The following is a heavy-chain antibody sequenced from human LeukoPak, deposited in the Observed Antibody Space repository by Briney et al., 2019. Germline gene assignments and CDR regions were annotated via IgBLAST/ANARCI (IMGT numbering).Heavy chain of an antibody. D-gene: IGHD3-10*01. CDR2: IYNDGSST. V-gene: IGHV3-74*01. J-gene: IGHJ4*02. CDR3: TRGSSTGLISGHDY. Sequence: GGSLRLSCAASGFTVSSNYMSWVRQAPGKGLVWVSRIYNDGSSTSYADSVKGRFTISRDNAKNTLYLQMNSLRAEDTALYYCTRGSSTGLISGHDYWDQGTLVTVSS. CDR1: GFTVSSNY.